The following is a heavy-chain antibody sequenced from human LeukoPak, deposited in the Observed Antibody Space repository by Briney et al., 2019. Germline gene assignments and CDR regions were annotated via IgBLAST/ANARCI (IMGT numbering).Heavy chain of an antibody. CDR3: ASGSYGSGFYYFYYMDV. CDR2: ISRSGSTK. J-gene: IGHJ6*03. V-gene: IGHV3-11*04. Sequence: GGSLRLSCAASGFTFSDYNMRWIRQAPGKGLEWVSSISRSGSTKYYADSVKGRFTISRDNAKNSLFLQMNSLRAEDTAVYYCASGSYGSGFYYFYYMDVWGKGTTVTVSS. D-gene: IGHD3-10*01. CDR1: GFTFSDYN.